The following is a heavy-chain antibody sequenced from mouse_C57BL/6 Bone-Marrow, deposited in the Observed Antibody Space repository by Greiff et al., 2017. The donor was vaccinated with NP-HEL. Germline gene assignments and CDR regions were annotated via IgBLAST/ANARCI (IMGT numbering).Heavy chain of an antibody. D-gene: IGHD2-14*01. J-gene: IGHJ4*01. CDR1: GFTFSNYW. CDR3: TEGVPDAMDY. CDR2: IRLKSDNYAT. Sequence: EVKLLESGGGLVQPGGSMKLSCVASGFTFSNYWMNWVRQSPEKGLEWVAQIRLKSDNYATHYAESVKGRFTISRDDSKSSVYLQMNNLRAEDTGIYYCTEGVPDAMDYWGQGTSVTVSS. V-gene: IGHV6-3*01.